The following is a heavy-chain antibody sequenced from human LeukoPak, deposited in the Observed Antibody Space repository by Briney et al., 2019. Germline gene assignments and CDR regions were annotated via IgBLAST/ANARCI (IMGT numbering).Heavy chain of an antibody. CDR2: IDHSGST. V-gene: IGHV4-34*01. J-gene: IGHJ6*02. D-gene: IGHD1-1*01. Sequence: SETLSLTCAVYGWSFSGYYWSWIRQPPGKGLEWIGEIDHSGSTNYNPSLKSRVTISVDTSKNQFSLKLSSVAAADTAVYYCASQVEREGMDVCGQGTTATVSS. CDR1: GWSFSGYY. CDR3: ASQVEREGMDV.